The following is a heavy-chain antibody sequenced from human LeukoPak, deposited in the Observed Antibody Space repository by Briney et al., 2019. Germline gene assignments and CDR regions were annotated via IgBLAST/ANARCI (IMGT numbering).Heavy chain of an antibody. Sequence: GGSLRLSCAASGFTFSSYWMHWVRQAPGKGLVWVSRINSDGSSTSSADSVKGRFTISRDNAKNTLYLQMNSLRAEDTAVYHCASFTLLQVRPHYFDYWGQGTLVTVSS. D-gene: IGHD3-10*01. CDR1: GFTFSSYW. V-gene: IGHV3-74*01. CDR2: INSDGSST. J-gene: IGHJ4*02. CDR3: ASFTLLQVRPHYFDY.